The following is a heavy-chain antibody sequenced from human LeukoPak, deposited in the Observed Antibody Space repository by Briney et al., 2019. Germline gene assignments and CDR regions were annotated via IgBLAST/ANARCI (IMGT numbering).Heavy chain of an antibody. Sequence: GGSLRLSCAASGFTFDDYAMHWVRQAPGKGLEWVSGISWNSGSIGYADSVKGRFTISRDNAKNSLYLQMNSLRAEDTALYYCAKESLGYYDSSGYDDAFDIWGQGTMVTVSS. V-gene: IGHV3-9*01. CDR2: ISWNSGSI. CDR1: GFTFDDYA. D-gene: IGHD3-22*01. J-gene: IGHJ3*02. CDR3: AKESLGYYDSSGYDDAFDI.